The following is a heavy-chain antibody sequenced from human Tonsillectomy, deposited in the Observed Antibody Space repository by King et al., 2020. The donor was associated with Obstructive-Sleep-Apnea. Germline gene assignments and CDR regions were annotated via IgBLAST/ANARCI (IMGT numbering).Heavy chain of an antibody. CDR1: GFTFDDYA. CDR3: AKDSYYGSGSFLHYFDY. D-gene: IGHD3-10*01. CDR2: ITWDSGTI. V-gene: IGHV3-9*01. Sequence: VQLVESGGGLVQPGGSLRLSCTASGFTFDDYAMHWVRHAPGKGLEWVSGITWDSGTIGYADSVKGRFTISRDNAKNSLYLQMNNLRLEDTAFYYCAKDSYYGSGSFLHYFDYWGQGTLVIVSS. J-gene: IGHJ4*02.